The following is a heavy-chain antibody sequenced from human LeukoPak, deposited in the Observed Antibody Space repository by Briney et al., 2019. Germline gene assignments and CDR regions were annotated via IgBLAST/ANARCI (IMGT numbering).Heavy chain of an antibody. CDR2: IITILGTP. V-gene: IGHV1-69*05. CDR1: GGTITNNA. J-gene: IGHJ4*02. CDR3: ARGPYSTTGSYSHYPFDY. Sequence: PSVNVSCKASGGTITNNAVSWVRQAPGQGLEWMGGIITILGTPNYAQKFQGRLTITTDETTSTAYMELSSLRSEDTAVYYCARGPYSTTGSYSHYPFDYWGQGTLVTVSS. D-gene: IGHD3-10*01.